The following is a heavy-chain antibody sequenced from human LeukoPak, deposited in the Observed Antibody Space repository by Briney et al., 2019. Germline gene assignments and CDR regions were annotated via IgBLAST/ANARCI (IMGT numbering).Heavy chain of an antibody. V-gene: IGHV3-23*01. CDR2: ISGSGGTT. J-gene: IGHJ4*02. CDR3: AKRTPYSSGSYYFDY. Sequence: QTGGSLRLSGEASGFTFGSYAMSWVRQAPGKGLEWVSAISGSGGTTNYADSVKGRLTISRDNSQNTLYLQMNSLRAEDTAVYYCAKRTPYSSGSYYFDYWGQGTLVTVSS. D-gene: IGHD3-22*01. CDR1: GFTFGSYA.